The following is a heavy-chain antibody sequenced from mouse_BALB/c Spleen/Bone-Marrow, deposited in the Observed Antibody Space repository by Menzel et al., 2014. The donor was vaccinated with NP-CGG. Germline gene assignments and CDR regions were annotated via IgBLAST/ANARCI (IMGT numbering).Heavy chain of an antibody. CDR3: AREGRGYYGSSGAAMDY. J-gene: IGHJ4*01. Sequence: QVQLKDSGPGLVAPSQSLSISCTVSGFSLTSYGVHWVRQPPGQGLEWLGAIWAGGSTNYNSALMSRLTISKDNSKSXVFLKMNSLQTDDTAMYYCAREGRGYYGSSGAAMDYWGQGTKVTVSS. CDR1: GFSLTSYG. D-gene: IGHD1-1*01. V-gene: IGHV2-9*02. CDR2: IWAGGST.